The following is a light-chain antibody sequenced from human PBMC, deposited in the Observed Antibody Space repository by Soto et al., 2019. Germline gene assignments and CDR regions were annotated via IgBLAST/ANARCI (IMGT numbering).Light chain of an antibody. CDR3: QQYNDWPRT. CDR2: GAS. Sequence: EVVMTQSPATLSVSPGERATLSCRASQSVRSHLAWYQQKPGQAPSLLIFGASTRATGVPARFSGSESGTEFTLTISSLQSEDVAVYFCQQYNDWPRTFGGRTKVEIK. J-gene: IGKJ4*01. CDR1: QSVRSH. V-gene: IGKV3-15*01.